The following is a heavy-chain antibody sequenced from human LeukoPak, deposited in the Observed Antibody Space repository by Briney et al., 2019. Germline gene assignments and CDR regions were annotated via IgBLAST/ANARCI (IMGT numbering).Heavy chain of an antibody. Sequence: SETLSLTCTVSGGSISSSSYYWGWIRQPPGKGLEWIGSIYYSGSTYYNPSLKSRVTISVDTSRNQFSLKLSSVTAADTAVYYCARRGYDFWSGYSPPDYMDVWGKGTTVTVSS. V-gene: IGHV4-39*01. J-gene: IGHJ6*03. D-gene: IGHD3-3*01. CDR2: IYYSGST. CDR1: GGSISSSSYY. CDR3: ARRGYDFWSGYSPPDYMDV.